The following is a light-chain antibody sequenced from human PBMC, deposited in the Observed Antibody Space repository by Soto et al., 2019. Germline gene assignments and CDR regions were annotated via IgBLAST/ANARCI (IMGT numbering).Light chain of an antibody. CDR3: MQATQAYT. CDR1: QSLVHGDGNTY. J-gene: IGKJ2*01. CDR2: MIS. V-gene: IGKV2-24*01. Sequence: DIVLTQTPLSSPVTLGQPASISCRSSQSLVHGDGNTYLSWLQQRPGQPPRLLIYMISNRFSGVQDRFAGSGAGTDFPLRISGVEAEDVGVYYCMQATQAYTFGQGTKLEIK.